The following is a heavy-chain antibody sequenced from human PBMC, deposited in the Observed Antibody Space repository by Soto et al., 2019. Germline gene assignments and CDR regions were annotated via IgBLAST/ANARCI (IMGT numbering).Heavy chain of an antibody. CDR1: GGSISSYY. CDR3: ASAVLSDYGERHDAFDI. V-gene: IGHV4-59*01. J-gene: IGHJ3*02. D-gene: IGHD4-17*01. Sequence: SETLSLTCTVSGGSISSYYWSWIRQPPGKGLEWIGYIYYSGSTTYNPSLKSRVTISVDTSKNQFSLQLSSVTAADTAVYYCASAVLSDYGERHDAFDIWGQGTMVTVSS. CDR2: IYYSGST.